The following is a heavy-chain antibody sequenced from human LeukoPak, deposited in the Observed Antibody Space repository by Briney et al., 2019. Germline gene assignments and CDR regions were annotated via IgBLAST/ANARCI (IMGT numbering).Heavy chain of an antibody. Sequence: PGGSLRLSCAASGFTFSSYAMHWVRQAPGKGLEWVAVTSYDGSNKYYADSVKGRFTISRDNSKNTLYLQMNSLRAEDTAVYYCARDRQTGSWHHDAFDIWGQGTMVTVSS. J-gene: IGHJ3*02. V-gene: IGHV3-30-3*01. CDR1: GFTFSSYA. CDR3: ARDRQTGSWHHDAFDI. CDR2: TSYDGSNK. D-gene: IGHD6-13*01.